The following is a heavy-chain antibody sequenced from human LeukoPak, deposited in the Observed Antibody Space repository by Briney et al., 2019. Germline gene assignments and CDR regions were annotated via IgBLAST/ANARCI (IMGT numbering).Heavy chain of an antibody. CDR3: ARDEYYYDSSGYYYYPYYYYGMDV. CDR1: GGSISSYY. V-gene: IGHV4-4*07. CDR2: IYTSGST. J-gene: IGHJ6*02. D-gene: IGHD3-22*01. Sequence: PSETLSLTCTVSGGSISSYYWSWIRQPAGKGLEWIGRIYTSGSTNYNPSLKSRVTMSVDTSKNQFSLKLSSVTAADTAVYYCARDEYYYDSSGYYYYPYYYYGMDVWGQGTTVTVSS.